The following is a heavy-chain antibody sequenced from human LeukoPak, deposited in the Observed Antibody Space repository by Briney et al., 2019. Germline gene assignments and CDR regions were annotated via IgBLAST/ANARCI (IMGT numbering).Heavy chain of an antibody. Sequence: GGSLRLSCAASGFTFSSYWMSWVRQAPGKGLEWVANIKQDGSEKYYVDSVKGRFTISRDNAKNSLYLQMNGLRAEDTAVYYCAREHGGLIVVVPAAIPDWFDPWGQGTLVTVSS. D-gene: IGHD2-2*02. J-gene: IGHJ5*02. V-gene: IGHV3-7*01. CDR3: AREHGGLIVVVPAAIPDWFDP. CDR2: IKQDGSEK. CDR1: GFTFSSYW.